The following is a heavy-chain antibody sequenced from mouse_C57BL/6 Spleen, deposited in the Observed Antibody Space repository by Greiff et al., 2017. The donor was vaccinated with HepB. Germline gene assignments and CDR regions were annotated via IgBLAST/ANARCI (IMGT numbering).Heavy chain of an antibody. J-gene: IGHJ1*03. Sequence: EVKLMESGGGLVQPGGSLKLSCAASGFTFSDYGMAWVRQAPRKGPEWVAFISNLAYSIYYADTVTGRFTISRENAKNTLYLEMSSLRSEDTAMYYCARPGTDWYFDVWGTGTTVTVSS. CDR3: ARPGTDWYFDV. CDR2: ISNLAYSI. V-gene: IGHV5-15*01. D-gene: IGHD3-3*01. CDR1: GFTFSDYG.